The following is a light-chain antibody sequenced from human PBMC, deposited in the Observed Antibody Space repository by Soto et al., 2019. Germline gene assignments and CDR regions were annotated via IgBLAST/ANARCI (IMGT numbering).Light chain of an antibody. CDR1: QSVSSY. V-gene: IGKV3-11*01. CDR2: DTS. Sequence: EIVLTQSPATLSLSPGERATLSCRASQSVSSYLAWYQQKPGQAPRLLMYDTSNRATGIPARFSGSGSGTDFTLTISSLEPEDFAVYYCQQRSNFLSTFGQGTKVQIK. J-gene: IGKJ1*01. CDR3: QQRSNFLST.